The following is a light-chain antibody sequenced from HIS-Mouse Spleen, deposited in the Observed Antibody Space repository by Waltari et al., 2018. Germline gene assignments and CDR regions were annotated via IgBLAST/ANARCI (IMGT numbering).Light chain of an antibody. CDR3: QQIYSYPPT. J-gene: IGKJ1*01. V-gene: IGKV1-9*01. CDR2: AAS. CDR1: QGISSY. Sequence: IQLTQSPSFLSASLGDRVTITCRASQGISSYLAWYQQKPGKAPKLLIYAASTLQSGVPSRFSGSGSGTEFTLTISSLQPEDFATYYCQQIYSYPPTFGQGTKVEIK.